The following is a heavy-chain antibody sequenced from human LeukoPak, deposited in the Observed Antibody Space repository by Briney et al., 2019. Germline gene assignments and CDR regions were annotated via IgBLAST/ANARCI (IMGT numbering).Heavy chain of an antibody. D-gene: IGHD1-1*01. V-gene: IGHV1-24*01. J-gene: IGHJ3*02. CDR2: FEPEEGEHDET. Sequence: GASVKVSCRVSGYSLSDLSIHWVRHVPGKGLEWMGGFEPEEGEHDETIYAQKFEGRLTLTEDTATDTAYMELVSLTSAGTAVYYCATDRLEIYALHIWGQGTVVTVSS. CDR1: GYSLSDLS. CDR3: ATDRLEIYALHI.